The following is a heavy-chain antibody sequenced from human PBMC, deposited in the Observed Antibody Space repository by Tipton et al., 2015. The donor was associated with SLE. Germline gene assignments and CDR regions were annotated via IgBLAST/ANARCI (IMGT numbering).Heavy chain of an antibody. V-gene: IGHV3-30*02. CDR2: IRFDENNK. J-gene: IGHJ4*02. D-gene: IGHD2-15*01. CDR3: AKARWVYCSGGSCYQYYFDY. CDR1: GFTFSSYG. Sequence: SLRLSCAASGFTFSSYGMHWVRQAPGKGLEWVAFIRFDENNKYYADSVKGRFTISRDNSKNTLYLQMNSLRAQDTAVYYCAKARWVYCSGGSCYQYYFDYWGQGTLVTVSS.